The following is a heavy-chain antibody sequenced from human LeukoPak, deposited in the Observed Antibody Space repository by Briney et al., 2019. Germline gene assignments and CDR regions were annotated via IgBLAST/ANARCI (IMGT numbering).Heavy chain of an antibody. V-gene: IGHV3-9*01. J-gene: IGHJ5*02. D-gene: IGHD3-3*01. CDR3: AKSGYYDFWSGLGFDP. CDR2: ISWNSGSI. Sequence: GRSLRLSCEASGFTFEDYAMHWVRQTPGKGLEWVSGISWNSGSIGYGDSVKGRFTISRDNAKNSLYLQMNSLRAEDTAVYYCAKSGYYDFWSGLGFDPWGQGTLVTVSS. CDR1: GFTFEDYA.